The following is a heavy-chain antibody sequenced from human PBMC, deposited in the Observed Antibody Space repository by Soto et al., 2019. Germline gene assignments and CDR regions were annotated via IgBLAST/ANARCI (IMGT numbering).Heavy chain of an antibody. CDR1: GYTFTSYY. Sequence: GASVKVSCKASGYTFTSYYMHWVRQAPGQGLEWMGIINPSGGSTSHAQKFQGRVTMTRDTSTSTVYMELSSLRSEDTAVYYCARDLSPTRTAVAEDYYYYYGMDVWGQGTTVTVS. V-gene: IGHV1-46*01. J-gene: IGHJ6*02. CDR3: ARDLSPTRTAVAEDYYYYYGMDV. D-gene: IGHD1-1*01. CDR2: INPSGGST.